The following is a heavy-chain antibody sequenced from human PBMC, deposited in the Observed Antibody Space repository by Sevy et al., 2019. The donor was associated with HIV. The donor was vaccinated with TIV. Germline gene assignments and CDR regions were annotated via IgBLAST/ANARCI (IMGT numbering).Heavy chain of an antibody. CDR1: GFTFSSYS. V-gene: IGHV3-48*01. D-gene: IGHD2-15*01. Sequence: GGSLRLSCAASGFTFSSYSMNWVRQAPGKGLEWVSYISSSSSTIYYADSVKGRFTISRDNAKNSLYLQMNSLRAEDSAVYYCASLVLGYCTGGSCYFLFGRDDFDIWGQGTMVTVSS. CDR3: ASLVLGYCTGGSCYFLFGRDDFDI. J-gene: IGHJ3*02. CDR2: ISSSSSTI.